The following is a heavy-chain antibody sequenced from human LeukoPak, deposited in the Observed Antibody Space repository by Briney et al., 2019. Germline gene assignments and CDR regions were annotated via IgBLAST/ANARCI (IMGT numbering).Heavy chain of an antibody. D-gene: IGHD2-21*02. V-gene: IGHV4-4*07. CDR2: IYTSGGT. CDR1: GGSISSGY. Sequence: SETLSLTCTVSGGSISSGYWMWLRQPAGKGLEWIGRIYTSGGTRYNPSLRGRGTMSAVTSKNQFSLKLSSVTAADTAVYYCARGIRVTASLLSVGFYFDDWGQGTLVTVSS. CDR3: ARGIRVTASLLSVGFYFDD. J-gene: IGHJ4*02.